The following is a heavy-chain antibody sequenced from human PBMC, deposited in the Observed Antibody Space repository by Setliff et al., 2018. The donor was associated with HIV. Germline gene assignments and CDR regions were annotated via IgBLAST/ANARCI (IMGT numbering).Heavy chain of an antibody. CDR3: ARWVPYCTSTDCHRWLYYYMDV. J-gene: IGHJ6*03. V-gene: IGHV1-8*02. Sequence: GASVKVSCKASGYTFTTYDIIWVRQATGQDLEWMGCMSPNSGNTGYAQKFRGRVSMTRNTSIGTAYMELSSLRSEDTAVYYCARWVPYCTSTDCHRWLYYYMDVWGKGTTVTVSS. CDR1: GYTFTTYD. D-gene: IGHD2-2*01. CDR2: MSPNSGNT.